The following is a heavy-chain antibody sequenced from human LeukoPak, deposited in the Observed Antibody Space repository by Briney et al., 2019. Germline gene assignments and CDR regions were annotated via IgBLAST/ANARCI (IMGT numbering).Heavy chain of an antibody. CDR1: GFTFSSYG. V-gene: IGHV3-30*18. J-gene: IGHJ3*02. Sequence: GGSLRLSCAASGFTFSSYGMHWVRQAPGKGLEWVAVISYDGSNKYYADSVKGRFTISRDNSKNTLYLQMNSLRAEDTAVYYCGKINPKTKGAFDIWGQGTMVTVSS. CDR3: GKINPKTKGAFDI. CDR2: ISYDGSNK.